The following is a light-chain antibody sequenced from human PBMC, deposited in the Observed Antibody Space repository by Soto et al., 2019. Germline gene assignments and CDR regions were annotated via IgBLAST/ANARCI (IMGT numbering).Light chain of an antibody. CDR1: QRVGSSF. CDR2: GAS. J-gene: IGKJ4*01. CDR3: RQYVSSPLA. V-gene: IGKV3-20*01. Sequence: EIVLTQSAGTLTLPRAARATLSCRASQRVGSSFLAWFQHKPGQAPRLLIYGASSRATGIPDRFSVCGSGRDFTLTISRLEPEDFAVYYCRQYVSSPLAFGGGTKVDI.